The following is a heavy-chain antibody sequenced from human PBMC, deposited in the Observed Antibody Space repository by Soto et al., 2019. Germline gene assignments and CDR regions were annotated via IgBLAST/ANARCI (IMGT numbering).Heavy chain of an antibody. V-gene: IGHV4-30-2*01. J-gene: IGHJ6*02. CDR1: GGSISSGGYS. D-gene: IGHD3-22*01. Sequence: PSETLSLTCAVSGGSISSGGYSWSWIRQPPGKGLEWIGYIYHSGSTYYNPSLKSRVTISVDRSKNQFSLKLSSVTAADTAVYYCASRYYYETRAGMDVWGQGTTVTVSS. CDR3: ASRYYYETRAGMDV. CDR2: IYHSGST.